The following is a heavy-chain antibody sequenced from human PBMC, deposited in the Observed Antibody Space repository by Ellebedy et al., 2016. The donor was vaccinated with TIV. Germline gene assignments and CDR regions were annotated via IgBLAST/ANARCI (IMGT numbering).Heavy chain of an antibody. CDR3: ARGVAYGDLFYYYGMDV. J-gene: IGHJ6*02. V-gene: IGHV1-46*02. D-gene: IGHD4-17*01. CDR2: INPSGGAT. CDR1: GYTFHIYY. Sequence: ASVKVSCKASGYTFHIYYIQWVRQAPGQGLEWMGIINPSGGATNYAQKFQGRVTMTSDTSTNTVFMELSSLRSEDTAVYYRARGVAYGDLFYYYGMDVWGQGTTVTVTS.